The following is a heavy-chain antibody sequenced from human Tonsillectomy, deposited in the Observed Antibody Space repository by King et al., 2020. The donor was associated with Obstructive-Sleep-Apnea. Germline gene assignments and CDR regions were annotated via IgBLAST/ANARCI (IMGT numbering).Heavy chain of an antibody. D-gene: IGHD1-26*01. V-gene: IGHV4-59*08. CDR2: IYYSGST. Sequence: LQLQESGPGLVKPSETLSLTCAVSGGSISTHYWSWIRQPPGKGLEWIGYIYYSGSTNYNPSLKSRVTISVDTSKNQFSLKVNSVTAADTPIYYCARSHRRMGASWYFDYWGQGTLVTVSS. J-gene: IGHJ4*02. CDR3: ARSHRRMGASWYFDY. CDR1: GGSISTHY.